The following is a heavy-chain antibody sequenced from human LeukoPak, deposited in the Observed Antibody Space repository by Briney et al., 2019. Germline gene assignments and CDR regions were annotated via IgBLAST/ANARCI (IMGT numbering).Heavy chain of an antibody. CDR2: INWNGRST. CDR1: EFTFSNYG. Sequence: GGTLRLSCAASEFTFSNYGMSWVRQAPGKGLEWVSGINWNGRSTGYADSVKGRFTISRDNAKNSLYLQMNSLRAEDTAFYYCARGGITIFGGIIYQDYWGQGTLVTVSS. CDR3: ARGGITIFGGIIYQDY. V-gene: IGHV3-20*04. J-gene: IGHJ4*02. D-gene: IGHD3-3*01.